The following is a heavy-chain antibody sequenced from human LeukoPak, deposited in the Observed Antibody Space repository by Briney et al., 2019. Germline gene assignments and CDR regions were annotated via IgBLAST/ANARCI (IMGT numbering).Heavy chain of an antibody. CDR1: GFTFTSSA. J-gene: IGHJ4*02. D-gene: IGHD4-17*01. CDR2: IVVGSGNT. CDR3: AKATDYDYGDYIFDY. V-gene: IGHV1-58*01. Sequence: ASVKVSFKASGFTFTSSAVQWVRQARGQRLEWIGWIVVGSGNTNYAQKFQERVTITRDMSTSTAYMELSSLRAEDTAVYYCAKATDYDYGDYIFDYWGQGTLVTVSS.